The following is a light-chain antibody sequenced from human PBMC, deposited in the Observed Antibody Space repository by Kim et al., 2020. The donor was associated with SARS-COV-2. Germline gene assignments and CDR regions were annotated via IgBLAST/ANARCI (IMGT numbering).Light chain of an antibody. CDR1: SRRSYY. Sequence: ALGQTVRNTRQGDSRRSYYASWYQQRPGQAPILVVYGKNNRPSGIPDRFSGSDSGNTASLTITGAQAEDEADYYCHSRDSSGNHVFFGGGTQLTVL. CDR3: HSRDSSGNHVF. J-gene: IGLJ2*01. CDR2: GKN. V-gene: IGLV3-19*01.